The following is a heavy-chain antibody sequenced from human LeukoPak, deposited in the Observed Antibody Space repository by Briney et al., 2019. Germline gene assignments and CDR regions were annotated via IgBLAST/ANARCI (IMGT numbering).Heavy chain of an antibody. D-gene: IGHD3-10*01. CDR1: GGSFSDYY. J-gene: IGHJ1*01. V-gene: IGHV4-34*01. CDR2: INHSGST. Sequence: SETLSLTCAVYGGSFSDYYWSWIRQPPGKGLEWIGEINHSGSTNYNPSLKSRVTISVDTSKNQFSLKLSSVTAADTAVYYCARGLYYGSGSYYRKSAEYFQHWGQGTLVTVSS. CDR3: ARGLYYGSGSYYRKSAEYFQH.